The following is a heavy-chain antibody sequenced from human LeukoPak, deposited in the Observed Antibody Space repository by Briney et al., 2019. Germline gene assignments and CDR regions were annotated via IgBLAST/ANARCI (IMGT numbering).Heavy chain of an antibody. CDR2: ISGSGSRT. D-gene: IGHD3-22*01. V-gene: IGHV3-23*01. CDR3: AKGHYERSAYYFYMDV. J-gene: IGHJ6*03. Sequence: PGGSLTLSCVGSGFNFYDYAMTWVRQAPGKGLEWVSAISGSGSRTYYADSVKGRFTISRDHSKNTLSLQLSRLRVEDTAIYYCAKGHYERSAYYFYMDVWGKGTTVTVSS. CDR1: GFNFYDYA.